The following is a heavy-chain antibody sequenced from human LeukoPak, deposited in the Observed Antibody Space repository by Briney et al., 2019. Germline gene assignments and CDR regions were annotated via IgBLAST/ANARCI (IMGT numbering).Heavy chain of an antibody. CDR2: VMPMFNTS. V-gene: IGHV1-69*13. J-gene: IGHJ5*02. CDR1: GGTFRNYI. D-gene: IGHD6-6*01. Sequence: GASVKVSCKASGGTFRNYIFSWVRQAPGQGLEWMGGVMPMFNTSNYAQKFQGRVTITADENTSTVYMELSSLRSEDTAVYYCARGSFVHGSSSSDWPWFDPWGQGTLVTVSS. CDR3: ARGSFVHGSSSSDWPWFDP.